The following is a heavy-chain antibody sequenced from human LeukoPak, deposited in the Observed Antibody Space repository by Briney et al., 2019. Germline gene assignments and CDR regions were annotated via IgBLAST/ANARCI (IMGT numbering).Heavy chain of an antibody. J-gene: IGHJ4*02. CDR3: AKSNGWYYFDY. CDR2: ISGSGGNT. CDR1: GFTFSSYG. Sequence: GGSLRLSCAASGFTFSSYGMHWVRQAPGKGLEWVSGISGSGGNTYYADSVKGRFTISRDNSKNTLYLQMNSLRAEDTAVYYCAKSNGWYYFDYWGQGTLVTVSS. V-gene: IGHV3-23*01. D-gene: IGHD6-19*01.